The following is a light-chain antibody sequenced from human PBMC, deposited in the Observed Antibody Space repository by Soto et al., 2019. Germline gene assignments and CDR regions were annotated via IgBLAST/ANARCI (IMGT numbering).Light chain of an antibody. CDR3: QHYGSSPFT. V-gene: IGKV3-20*01. Sequence: EIVLTQSPGTLSLSPGERATLSCRASQSVSSSYLAWYQQKPGQAPRLLIYGASSRATGIPDRFSGSGSGIDFTVTISNLEPEDFAVYYCQHYGSSPFTFGPGTKVDIK. J-gene: IGKJ3*01. CDR1: QSVSSSY. CDR2: GAS.